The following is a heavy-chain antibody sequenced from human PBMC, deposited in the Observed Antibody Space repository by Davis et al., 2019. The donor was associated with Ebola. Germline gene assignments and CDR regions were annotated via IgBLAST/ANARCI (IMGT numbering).Heavy chain of an antibody. D-gene: IGHD2/OR15-2a*01. Sequence: GESLKISCAASGFVFSSYVMNWVRQAPGKGLEWVSFLYNGVTTYYADSVKGRFTISRDNAKNSLYLQMNSLRAEDTAVYYCARDSPVLTPDYYGMDVWGKGTTVTVSS. CDR3: ARDSPVLTPDYYGMDV. V-gene: IGHV3-53*01. CDR1: GFVFSSYV. CDR2: LYNGVTT. J-gene: IGHJ6*04.